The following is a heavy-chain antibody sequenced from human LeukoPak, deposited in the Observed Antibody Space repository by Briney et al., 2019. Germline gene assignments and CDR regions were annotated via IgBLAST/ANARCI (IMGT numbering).Heavy chain of an antibody. Sequence: PSETLSLTCTVSGGSVSSGSYYWSWIRQPPGKGLEWIGYIYYSGSTNYNPSLKSRVTTSVDTSKNQFSLKLSSVTAADTAVYYCARVSGIAVAGSNEYNWFDPWGQGTLVTVSS. CDR1: GGSVSSGSYY. CDR2: IYYSGST. D-gene: IGHD6-19*01. J-gene: IGHJ5*02. CDR3: ARVSGIAVAGSNEYNWFDP. V-gene: IGHV4-61*01.